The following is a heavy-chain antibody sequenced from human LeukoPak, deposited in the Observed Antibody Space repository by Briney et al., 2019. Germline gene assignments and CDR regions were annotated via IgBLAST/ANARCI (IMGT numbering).Heavy chain of an antibody. CDR3: ARAYCSSTSCYTDPEYNWFDP. CDR2: IYHSGST. CDR1: GGSISSGGYY. D-gene: IGHD2-2*02. V-gene: IGHV4-30-2*01. J-gene: IGHJ5*02. Sequence: ASETLSLTCTVSGGSISSGGYYWSWIRQPPGKGLEWIGYIYHSGSTYYNPSLKSRVTISVDRSKNQFSLKLSSVTAADTAVYYCARAYCSSTSCYTDPEYNWFDPWGQGTLVTVSS.